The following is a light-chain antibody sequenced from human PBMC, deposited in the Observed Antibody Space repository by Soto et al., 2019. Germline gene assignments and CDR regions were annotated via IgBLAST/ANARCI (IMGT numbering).Light chain of an antibody. CDR2: EVS. J-gene: IGLJ7*01. CDR3: SSYTKTPITVI. V-gene: IGLV2-14*01. CDR1: SNDIGGYNY. Sequence: QSVLTQPASVSGSPGQSITISCTGTSNDIGGYNYVSWYQQHPGEAPKLIIYEVSNRPSGVSNRFSGSKSDNTASLTITGLQAEDEAFYYCSSYTKTPITVIFGGGTQLTV.